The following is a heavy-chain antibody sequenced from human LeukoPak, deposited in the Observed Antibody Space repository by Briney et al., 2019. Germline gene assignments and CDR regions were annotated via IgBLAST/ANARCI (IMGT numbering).Heavy chain of an antibody. Sequence: GGSLRLSCAASGFTFSTYGMHWVRQAPGMGLEWVGFIWYGGSNKYYADSVKGRFTISRDNSKNTVYLQMSSLRAEDTALFYRAKDALSYGTTWAFDLWGQGTMVTVSS. CDR3: AKDALSYGTTWAFDL. J-gene: IGHJ3*01. CDR1: GFTFSTYG. D-gene: IGHD2/OR15-2a*01. V-gene: IGHV3-30*02. CDR2: IWYGGSNK.